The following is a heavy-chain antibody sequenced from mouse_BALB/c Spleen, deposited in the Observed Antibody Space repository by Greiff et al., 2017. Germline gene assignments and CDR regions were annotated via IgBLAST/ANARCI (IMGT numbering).Heavy chain of an antibody. CDR2: IYPSDSYT. CDR1: GYTFTSYW. CDR3: TRGTTGVADFDY. D-gene: IGHD1-1*01. V-gene: IGHV1-69*02. J-gene: IGHJ2*01. Sequence: QVQLQQPGAELVRPGASVKLSCKASGYTFTSYWINWVKQRPGQGLEWIGNIYPSDSYTNYNQKSKDKATLTVDKSSSTAYMQLSSPTSEDSAVYYCTRGTTGVADFDYWGQGTTLTVSS.